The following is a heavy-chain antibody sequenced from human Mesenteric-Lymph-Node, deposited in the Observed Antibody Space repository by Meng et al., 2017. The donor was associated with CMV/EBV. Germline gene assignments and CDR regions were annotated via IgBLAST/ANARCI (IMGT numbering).Heavy chain of an antibody. CDR3: ARPPYGVYAFDV. CDR2: IYHSGST. CDR1: GYSISSGYY. V-gene: IGHV4-38-2*02. J-gene: IGHJ3*01. Sequence: SETLSLTCTVSGYSISSGYYWGWIRQPPGKGLEWIGSIYHSGSTYYNPSLKSRVTISVDTSKNQFSLKLSSVTAADTAVYYCARPPYGVYAFDVWGQGTVVTVSS. D-gene: IGHD2-8*01.